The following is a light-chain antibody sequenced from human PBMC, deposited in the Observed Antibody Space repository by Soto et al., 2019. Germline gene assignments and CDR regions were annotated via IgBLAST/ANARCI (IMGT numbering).Light chain of an antibody. CDR1: SSDVGAFNY. CDR3: SSYKTRTTQV. J-gene: IGLJ1*01. V-gene: IGLV2-14*03. CDR2: DVT. Sequence: QSVLTQPASVSGSPGQSISISCIGTSSDVGAFNYVSWYQHHPGKAPQLIIYDVTSRPSGVSNRFSASKSGNTASLTISGLQAEYEADYYCSSYKTRTTQVFGTGTEVT.